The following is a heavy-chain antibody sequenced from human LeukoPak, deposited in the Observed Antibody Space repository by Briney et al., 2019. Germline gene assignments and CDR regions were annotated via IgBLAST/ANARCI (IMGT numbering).Heavy chain of an antibody. CDR3: ARVFGYCSGDRCYSVFAFDI. CDR2: INHSGST. CDR1: GGSISSSSYY. J-gene: IGHJ3*02. D-gene: IGHD2-15*01. V-gene: IGHV4-39*07. Sequence: KASETLSLTCTVSGGSISSSSYYWSWIRQPPGKGLEWIGEINHSGSTNYNPSLKSRVTISVDTSKNQFSLKLSSVTAADTAVYYCARVFGYCSGDRCYSVFAFDIWGQGTMVTVSS.